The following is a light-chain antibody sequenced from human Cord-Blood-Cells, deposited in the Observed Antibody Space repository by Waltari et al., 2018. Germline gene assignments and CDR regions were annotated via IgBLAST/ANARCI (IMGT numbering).Light chain of an antibody. CDR2: GKN. Sequence: SSELTQDPAVSVALGQTGRITCQGDSLRNYYASWYQQNPGQAPVLVIYGKNNRPSWIPERVSGSSSGNQASLTITGAEAEDEADDYGISRDSSGNHVVFGGGTKMTV. J-gene: IGLJ2*01. CDR1: SLRNYY. CDR3: ISRDSSGNHVV. V-gene: IGLV3-19*01.